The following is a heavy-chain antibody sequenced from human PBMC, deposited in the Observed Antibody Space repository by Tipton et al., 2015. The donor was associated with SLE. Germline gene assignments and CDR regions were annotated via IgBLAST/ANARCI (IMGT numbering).Heavy chain of an antibody. CDR3: ARERRPDWVDP. D-gene: IGHD1-14*01. J-gene: IGHJ5*02. CDR2: IYSSGAT. Sequence: TLSLTCTVSGGSISSGGNYWSWIRQHPGKGLEWIGYIYSSGATYYNPSLKSRVTISVDTSKNQFSLRLNSMTAADTAVYYCARERRPDWVDPWGQGILVTVSS. CDR1: GGSISSGGNY. V-gene: IGHV4-31*03.